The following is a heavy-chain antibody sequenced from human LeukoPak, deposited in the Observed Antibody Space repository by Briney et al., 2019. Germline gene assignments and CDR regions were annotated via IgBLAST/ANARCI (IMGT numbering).Heavy chain of an antibody. J-gene: IGHJ4*02. CDR3: ARRGDSSGWNFDY. V-gene: IGHV3-23*01. CDR1: GFTFSSYS. CDR2: IGGGGSTT. D-gene: IGHD6-19*01. Sequence: GGSLRLSCAASGFTFSSYSMNWVRQAPGKGLEWVSAIGGGGSTTYYAGFVKGRFTISRDNSRNTIYLQLDSLSAEDTAVYYCARRGDSSGWNFDYWGQGALVTVSS.